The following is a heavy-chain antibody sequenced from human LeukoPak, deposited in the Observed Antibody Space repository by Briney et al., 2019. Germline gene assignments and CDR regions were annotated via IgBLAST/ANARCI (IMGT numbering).Heavy chain of an antibody. CDR1: EFTFKNAW. D-gene: IGHD1-1*01. Sequence: GGSLGLSCAASEFTFKNAWMNWVRQAPGKGLEWVGRIRSKTDGGTTDYAAPVRGRFTISRDDSKNMLYLQMNSLKTEDTAVYYCSTGLIPTTGYYWGQGTLVAVSS. CDR2: IRSKTDGGTT. V-gene: IGHV3-15*01. CDR3: STGLIPTTGYY. J-gene: IGHJ4*02.